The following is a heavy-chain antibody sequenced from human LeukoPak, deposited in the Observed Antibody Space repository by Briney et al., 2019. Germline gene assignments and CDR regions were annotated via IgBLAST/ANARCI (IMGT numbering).Heavy chain of an antibody. CDR2: INPNSGGT. Sequence: EASVKVSCKASGYTFTGYYMHWVRQASGQGLEWMGWINPNSGGTNYAQKFQGRVTMTRDTSISTAYMELSRLRSDDTAVYYCARKSLGYCSSTSCYGSMDVWGKGTTVTVSS. J-gene: IGHJ6*03. D-gene: IGHD2-2*01. CDR1: GYTFTGYY. CDR3: ARKSLGYCSSTSCYGSMDV. V-gene: IGHV1-2*02.